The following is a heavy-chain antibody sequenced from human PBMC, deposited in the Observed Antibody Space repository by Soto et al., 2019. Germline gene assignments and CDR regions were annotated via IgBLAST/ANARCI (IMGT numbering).Heavy chain of an antibody. V-gene: IGHV3-30-3*01. CDR1: GFTFSSYA. CDR3: ARDSDY. Sequence: QVHLVESGGGVVQPGRSLRLSCAASGFTFSSYAILLFRQAPGEGLEWLSVISYDGSIEYYADSVKGRFTTSRDNSNNTVYLQLSSLRREDTAVYYCARDSDYWGQGTLVAVSS. CDR2: ISYDGSIE. J-gene: IGHJ4*02.